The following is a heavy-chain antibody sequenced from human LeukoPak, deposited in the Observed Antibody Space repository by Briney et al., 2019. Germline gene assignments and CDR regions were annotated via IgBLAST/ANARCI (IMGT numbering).Heavy chain of an antibody. V-gene: IGHV4-34*01. CDR1: GGSFSGYY. CDR2: INHSGST. Sequence: SETLSLTCAVYGGSFSGYYWSWTRQPPGKGLEWIGEINHSGSTNYNPSLKSRVTISVDTSKNQFSLKLSSVTAADTAVYYCARHGPKQVVHYYYYYMDVWGKGTTVTVSS. J-gene: IGHJ6*03. CDR3: ARHGPKQVVHYYYYYMDV. D-gene: IGHD2-15*01.